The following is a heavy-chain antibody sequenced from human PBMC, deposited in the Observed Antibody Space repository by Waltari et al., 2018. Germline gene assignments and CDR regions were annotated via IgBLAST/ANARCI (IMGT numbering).Heavy chain of an antibody. J-gene: IGHJ4*02. CDR1: GYSFSTYA. Sequence: QVQLVQSGSELNQPGASVRVSCTAAGYSFSTYAIHWVRQAPGQGPEWMGWINTNTGNPTYAQGFTGRFVFSLDTSLSTTYLQFKSLKAEDTAMYYCAGGTPLRFFVHWGQGTRVTVSP. V-gene: IGHV7-4-1*02. CDR2: INTNTGNP. CDR3: AGGTPLRFFVH.